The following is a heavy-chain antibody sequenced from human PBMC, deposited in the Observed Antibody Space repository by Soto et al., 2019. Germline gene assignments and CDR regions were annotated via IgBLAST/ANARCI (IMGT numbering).Heavy chain of an antibody. D-gene: IGHD6-13*01. V-gene: IGHV3-7*05. CDR1: GFTFSSYW. CDR3: ARDKTAAAGTGWFDP. J-gene: IGHJ5*02. Sequence: LRLSCAASGFTFSSYWMSWVRQAPGKGLEWVANIKQDGSEKYYVDSVKGRFTISRDNAKNSLYLQMNSLRAEDTAVYYCARDKTAAAGTGWFDPWGQGTLVTVSS. CDR2: IKQDGSEK.